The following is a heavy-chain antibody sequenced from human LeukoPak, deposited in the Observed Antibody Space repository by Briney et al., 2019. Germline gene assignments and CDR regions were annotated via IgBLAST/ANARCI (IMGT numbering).Heavy chain of an antibody. J-gene: IGHJ4*02. CDR3: ARDRSLGCDH. Sequence: GGSLRLSCAASGFTFSSYWMTWVRQAPGKGLEWVANINQDGSDEYYVDSVKGRFTISRDNAKNSLYLQMNSLRVEDTAVYYCARDRSLGCDHWGRGTLVTVSS. D-gene: IGHD1-26*01. CDR2: INQDGSDE. CDR1: GFTFSSYW. V-gene: IGHV3-7*03.